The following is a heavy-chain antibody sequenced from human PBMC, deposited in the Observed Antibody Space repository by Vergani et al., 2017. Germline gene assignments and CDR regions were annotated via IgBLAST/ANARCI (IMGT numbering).Heavy chain of an antibody. D-gene: IGHD1-26*01. Sequence: EVQLVESGGGLVKPGGSLRLSCAASGFTFSSYSMNWVRQAPGKGLEWVSSISSSSSYIYYADSVKGRFTISRDNAKNSLYLQMNSLRAEDTAVYYCARGGAKAYYYYYYMDVWGKGTTVTVSS. CDR2: ISSSSSYI. V-gene: IGHV3-21*01. J-gene: IGHJ6*03. CDR1: GFTFSSYS. CDR3: ARGGAKAYYYYYYMDV.